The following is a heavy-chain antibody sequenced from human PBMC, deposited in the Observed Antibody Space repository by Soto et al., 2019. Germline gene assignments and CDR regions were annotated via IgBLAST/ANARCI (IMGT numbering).Heavy chain of an antibody. CDR2: INSDGSSI. Sequence: EVQLVESEGGLVQPGGSLRLSCAASGFTFSRYWMHWVRQAPGKGLVWVSRINSDGSSISYADSVKGRFTISSDNAKNTLYLQINSLSAEDTAVYYCVNWFYSWCHVTLVTVSS. CDR1: GFTFSRYW. CDR3: VNWFYS. J-gene: IGHJ5*01. V-gene: IGHV3-74*01.